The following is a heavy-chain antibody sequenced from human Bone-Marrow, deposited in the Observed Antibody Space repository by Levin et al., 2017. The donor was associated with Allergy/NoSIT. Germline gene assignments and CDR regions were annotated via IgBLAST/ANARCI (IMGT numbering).Heavy chain of an antibody. CDR3: ATTSDAKYFNL. D-gene: IGHD3-16*01. CDR1: GYPFSAYY. J-gene: IGHJ2*01. V-gene: IGHV1-2*06. CDR2: INPNSGGT. Sequence: GESLKISCQASGYPFSAYYMHWVRQAPGQGLEWMGRINPNSGGTDYGQKFQGRVTMSRDTSISTAYMELRSLKSDDTAMYYCATTSDAKYFNLWGRGTLVTVSS.